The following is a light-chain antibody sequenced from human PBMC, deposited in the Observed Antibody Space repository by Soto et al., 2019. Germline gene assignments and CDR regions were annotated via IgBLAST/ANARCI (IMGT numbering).Light chain of an antibody. J-gene: IGLJ1*01. CDR2: EVS. V-gene: IGLV2-14*01. Sequence: QSALTQPASVCGSPGQSITISCTGTSSDVGGYNYVSWYQQHPGKAPKLMIYEVSNRPSGVSNRFSGSKSGNTASLTISGLQAEDEADYYCSSYTSSSLYVFGTETKVTVL. CDR1: SSDVGGYNY. CDR3: SSYTSSSLYV.